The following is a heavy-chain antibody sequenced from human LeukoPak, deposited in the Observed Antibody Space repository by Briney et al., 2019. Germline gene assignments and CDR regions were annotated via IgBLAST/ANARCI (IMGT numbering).Heavy chain of an antibody. CDR3: ARITINPEGYYYYYMDV. CDR2: IYHSGST. D-gene: IGHD3-10*01. J-gene: IGHJ6*03. CDR1: GGSISSSNW. V-gene: IGHV4-4*02. Sequence: SETLSLTCAVSGGSISSSNWWSWIRQPPGKGLEWIGEIYHSGSTNYNPSLKSRVTISVDKSKTQFSLKLSSVTAADTAVYYCARITINPEGYYYYYMDVWGKGTTVTVSS.